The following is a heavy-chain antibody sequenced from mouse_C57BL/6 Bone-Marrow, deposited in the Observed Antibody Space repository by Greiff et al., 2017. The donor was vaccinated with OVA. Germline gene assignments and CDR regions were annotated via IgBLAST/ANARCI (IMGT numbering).Heavy chain of an antibody. D-gene: IGHD1-1*01. CDR3: ARRGVLLLPYYYAMDY. Sequence: QVQLQQSGPELVKPGASVKISCKASGYAFSSSWMNWVKQRPGKGLEWIGRIYPGDGDTNYNGKFKGKATLTADKSSSTAYMQLSSLTSEDSAVYFCARRGVLLLPYYYAMDYWGQGTSVTVSS. CDR1: GYAFSSSW. J-gene: IGHJ4*01. V-gene: IGHV1-82*01. CDR2: IYPGDGDT.